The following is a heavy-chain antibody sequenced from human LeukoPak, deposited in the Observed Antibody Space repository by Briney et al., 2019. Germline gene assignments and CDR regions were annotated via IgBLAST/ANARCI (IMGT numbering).Heavy chain of an antibody. D-gene: IGHD3-16*01. CDR2: INHSGST. Sequence: SETLSLTCAVYGGSFSGYYWSWIRQPPGKGLEWIGEINHSGSTNYNPSLKSRVTISVDTSKNQFSLKLSSVTAADTAVYYCANYDYVWGSSFWGQGTLVTVSS. J-gene: IGHJ4*02. CDR1: GGSFSGYY. V-gene: IGHV4-34*01. CDR3: ANYDYVWGSSF.